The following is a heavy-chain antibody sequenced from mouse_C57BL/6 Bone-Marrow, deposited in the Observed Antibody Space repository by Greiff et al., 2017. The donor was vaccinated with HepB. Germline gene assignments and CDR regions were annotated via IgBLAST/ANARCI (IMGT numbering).Heavy chain of an antibody. CDR2: IYPSDSET. CDR3: ARGGNGYYGY. CDR1: GYTFTSYW. Sequence: QVQLKQPGAELVRPGSSVKLSCKASGYTFTSYWMDWVKQRPGQGLEWIGNIYPSDSETHYNQKFKDKATLTVDKSSSTAYMQLSSLTSEDSAVYYCARGGNGYYGYWGQGTTLTVSS. D-gene: IGHD2-3*01. J-gene: IGHJ2*01. V-gene: IGHV1-61*01.